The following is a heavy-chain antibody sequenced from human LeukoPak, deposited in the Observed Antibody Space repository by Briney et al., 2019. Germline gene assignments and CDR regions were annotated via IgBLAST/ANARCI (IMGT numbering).Heavy chain of an antibody. V-gene: IGHV3-30*02. CDR3: AKDKGFCTTTTCYVLSNDAFDI. J-gene: IGHJ3*02. Sequence: PGGSLRLSCAASGFSFRNYGMHWVRQAPGKGLEWVAFIRFDGTNKYFTDSVKGRFTISRDNSKNTLYLQKSSLRAEDTAVYYCAKDKGFCTTTTCYVLSNDAFDIWGQGTMVTVSS. CDR1: GFSFRNYG. CDR2: IRFDGTNK. D-gene: IGHD2-2*01.